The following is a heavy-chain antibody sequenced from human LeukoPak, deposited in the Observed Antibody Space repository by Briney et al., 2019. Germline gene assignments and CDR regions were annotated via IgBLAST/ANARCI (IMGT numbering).Heavy chain of an antibody. V-gene: IGHV1-69*13. D-gene: IGHD6-19*01. CDR1: GGTFSSYI. CDR2: IIPIFGTA. J-gene: IGHJ3*02. Sequence: SVKVSCKASGGTFSSYIINWVRQAPGQGLEWMGGIIPIFGTANYAQKFQGRVTITADESTSTAYMELSSLRSEDTAVYYCARDLQWRPFPKGAFGIWGQGTMVTVSS. CDR3: ARDLQWRPFPKGAFGI.